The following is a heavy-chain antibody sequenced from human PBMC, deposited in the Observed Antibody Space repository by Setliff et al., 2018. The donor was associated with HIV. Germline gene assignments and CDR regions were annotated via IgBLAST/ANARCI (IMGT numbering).Heavy chain of an antibody. CDR1: GGSINNYY. J-gene: IGHJ6*03. Sequence: SETLSLTCSVYGGSINNYYWSWIRQPAGKGLEWIGRIYTSGSTNYNPSLKRRVTMSVDTSKNHFSLKLRSLTAADTAVYYCARGFTNYDIMTGYPRAPYYYYYMDVWGKGTTVTVSS. V-gene: IGHV4-4*07. CDR2: IYTSGST. CDR3: ARGFTNYDIMTGYPRAPYYYYYMDV. D-gene: IGHD3-9*01.